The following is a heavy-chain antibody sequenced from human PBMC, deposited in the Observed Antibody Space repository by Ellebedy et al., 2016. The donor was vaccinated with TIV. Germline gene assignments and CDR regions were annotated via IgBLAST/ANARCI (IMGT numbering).Heavy chain of an antibody. J-gene: IGHJ4*02. CDR1: GGSISSSSYY. CDR3: ARHRGKLAVAYIGY. D-gene: IGHD6-19*01. CDR2: IYYSGST. Sequence: SETLSLXXTVSGGSISSSSYYWGWIRQPPGKGLEWIGSIYYSGSTYYNPSLKSRVTISVDTSKNQFSLKLSSVTAADTAVYYCARHRGKLAVAYIGYWGQGTLVTVSS. V-gene: IGHV4-39*01.